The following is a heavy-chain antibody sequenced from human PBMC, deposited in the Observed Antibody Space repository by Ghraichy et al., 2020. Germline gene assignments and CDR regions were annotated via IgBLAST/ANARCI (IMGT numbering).Heavy chain of an antibody. D-gene: IGHD1-26*01. CDR3: AKDMGALGWELRGYYYGMDV. Sequence: GGSLRLSCAASGFTFDDYAMHWVRQAPGKGLEWVSGISWNSGSIGYADSVKGRFTISRDNAKNSLYLQMNSLRAEDTALYYCAKDMGALGWELRGYYYGMDVWGQGTTVTVSS. J-gene: IGHJ6*02. CDR2: ISWNSGSI. V-gene: IGHV3-9*01. CDR1: GFTFDDYA.